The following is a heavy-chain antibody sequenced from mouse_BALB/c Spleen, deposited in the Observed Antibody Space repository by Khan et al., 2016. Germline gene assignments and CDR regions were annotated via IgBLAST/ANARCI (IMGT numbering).Heavy chain of an antibody. Sequence: EVELVESGGGLVQPGGSRKLSCAASGFTFSSFGMHWVRQAPEKGLEWVAFISSGGSVIYYADTVKGRCTISRDNPKNTLFLQMTSLRSEDTAMYYCGRGDYWGQGTTLTVSS. CDR2: ISSGGSVI. V-gene: IGHV5-17*02. J-gene: IGHJ2*01. CDR3: GRGDY. CDR1: GFTFSSFG.